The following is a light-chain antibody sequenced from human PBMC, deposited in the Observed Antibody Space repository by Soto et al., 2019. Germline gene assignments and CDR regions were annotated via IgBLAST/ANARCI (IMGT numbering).Light chain of an antibody. Sequence: QSVLTQPSSASGTPGQRVAISCSGSSSNIGSNTVNWYQQFPETAPKLLIYSNNQRPSGVPDRFSGSKSGTSASLAISGLQSEDEADYYCAAWDDSLNGFYVFGTGTKVTVL. V-gene: IGLV1-44*01. CDR2: SNN. CDR1: SSNIGSNT. J-gene: IGLJ1*01. CDR3: AAWDDSLNGFYV.